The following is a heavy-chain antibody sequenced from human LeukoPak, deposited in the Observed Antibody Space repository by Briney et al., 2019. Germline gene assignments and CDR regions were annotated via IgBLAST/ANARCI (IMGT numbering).Heavy chain of an antibody. Sequence: PGGSLRLSCAASGFTFSSYAMSWVRQAPGKGLEWVSAISGSGGSTYYADSVKGRFTISRDNSRNTLYLQMNSLRAEDTAVYYCVFGRRWWPHDAFDIWGQGTMVTVSS. V-gene: IGHV3-23*01. D-gene: IGHD5-24*01. CDR2: ISGSGGST. J-gene: IGHJ3*02. CDR3: VFGRRWWPHDAFDI. CDR1: GFTFSSYA.